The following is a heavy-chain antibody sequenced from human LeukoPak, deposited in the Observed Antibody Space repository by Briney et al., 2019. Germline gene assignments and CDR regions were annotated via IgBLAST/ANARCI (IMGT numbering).Heavy chain of an antibody. V-gene: IGHV4-39*01. D-gene: IGHD5-12*01. Sequence: SETLSLTCTVSGGSISSPNYYWGWIRQPPGKGLEWIGSIYYSGSTYYNPSLKSRVTISVDTSKNQFSLKLSSVTAADTAVYYCARHLRGNIVTMIFDYWGQGTLVTVSS. CDR1: GGSISSPNYY. CDR3: ARHLRGNIVTMIFDY. CDR2: IYYSGST. J-gene: IGHJ4*02.